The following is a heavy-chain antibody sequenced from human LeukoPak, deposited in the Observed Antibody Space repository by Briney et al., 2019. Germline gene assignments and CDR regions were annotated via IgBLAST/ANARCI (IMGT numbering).Heavy chain of an antibody. D-gene: IGHD1-7*01. J-gene: IGHJ4*01. CDR2: ISSSATTT. CDR3: ARANNWNYPYYFDY. CDR1: GFTFHDYY. V-gene: IGHV3-11*01. Sequence: PGGSLRLSCAASGFTFHDYYMSWTRQAPGKGLEWVSYISSSATTTYYADSVKGRFTISRDNTKKSLYLQLTSLRAEDTAVYYCARANNWNYPYYFDYWGHGTLVTVSS.